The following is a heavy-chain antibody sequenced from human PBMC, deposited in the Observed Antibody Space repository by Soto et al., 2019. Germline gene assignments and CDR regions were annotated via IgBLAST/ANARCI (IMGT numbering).Heavy chain of an antibody. CDR2: IYYGGT. D-gene: IGHD6-19*01. Sequence: SETLSLTCTVSGDSISNYYWNWIRQPPGKGLEWIGSIYYGGTSYNPSLESRVTISIDTSKNHFSLKPGSVTAADTAVYYCARKFSGLYSGFGPWGQGILVTVSS. CDR1: GDSISNYY. CDR3: ARKFSGLYSGFGP. V-gene: IGHV4-59*01. J-gene: IGHJ5*02.